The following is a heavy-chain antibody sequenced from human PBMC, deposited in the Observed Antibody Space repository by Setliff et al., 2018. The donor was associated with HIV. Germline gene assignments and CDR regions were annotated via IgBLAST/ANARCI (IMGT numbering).Heavy chain of an antibody. V-gene: IGHV1-69*10. Sequence: SVKVSCKASGGTFSSYAINWVRQAPGQGLEWMGGIIPILGIANYAQKFQGRVTITTDESTSTAYMELSSLRSDDTAVYYCASSSLDAFDIWGQGTMVTVSS. CDR1: GGTFSSYA. D-gene: IGHD6-6*01. CDR2: IIPILGIA. J-gene: IGHJ3*02. CDR3: ASSSLDAFDI.